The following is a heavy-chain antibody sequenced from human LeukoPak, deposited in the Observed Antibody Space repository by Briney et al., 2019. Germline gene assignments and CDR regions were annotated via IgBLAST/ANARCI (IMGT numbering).Heavy chain of an antibody. V-gene: IGHV4-39*01. CDR3: AKSGGYGLIDY. J-gene: IGHJ4*02. D-gene: IGHD1-26*01. CDR2: IYYTGNT. Sequence: NASETLSLTCSVSGDSISTSSSYWGWIRQPPGKGLEWIGSIYYTGNTYYNASLQSRVTISIDTSKNQFSLRLNSVTAADTAMYYCAKSGGYGLIDYWGQGTLVTVSS. CDR1: GDSISTSSSY.